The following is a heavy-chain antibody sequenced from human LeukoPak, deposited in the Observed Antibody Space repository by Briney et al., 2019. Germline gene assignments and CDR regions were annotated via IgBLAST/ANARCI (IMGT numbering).Heavy chain of an antibody. CDR3: ARTYCSSTTCFVVAFDI. CDR1: GGSFSGYY. J-gene: IGHJ3*02. V-gene: IGHV4-34*01. Sequence: SETLSLTCAVYGGSFSGYYWSWIRQPPGKGLEWIGEINHSGSTNYNPSLKSRVTISIDTSKNQFSLKLSSVTAADTAVYYCARTYCSSTTCFVVAFDIWGRGTMVTVSS. D-gene: IGHD2-2*01. CDR2: INHSGST.